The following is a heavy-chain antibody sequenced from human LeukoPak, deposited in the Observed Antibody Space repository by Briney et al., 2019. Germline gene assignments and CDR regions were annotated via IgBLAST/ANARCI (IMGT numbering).Heavy chain of an antibody. D-gene: IGHD6-6*01. CDR2: INHSGST. V-gene: IGHV4-34*01. CDR1: GGSFSGYY. Sequence: KPSETLSLTCAVCGGSFSGYYWSWIRQPPGKGLEWIGEINHSGSTNYNPSLKSRVTISVDTSKNQFSLKLSSVTAADTAVYYCARGEGIAARPGGYWGQGTLVTVSS. CDR3: ARGEGIAARPGGY. J-gene: IGHJ4*02.